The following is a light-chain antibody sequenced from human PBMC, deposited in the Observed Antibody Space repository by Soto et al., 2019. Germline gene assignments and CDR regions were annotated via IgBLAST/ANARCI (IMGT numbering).Light chain of an antibody. Sequence: DTVLTQSPATLSLSPGERATLSCRASQSVSNYLAWYQQKPGQAPRLLIYDTFKRATGIPVRFSGSGSGTDFTLTISSLEPEDFAVYYCQQRSKCLLTFGGGTKVEIK. CDR1: QSVSNY. CDR2: DTF. CDR3: QQRSKCLLT. J-gene: IGKJ4*01. V-gene: IGKV3-11*01.